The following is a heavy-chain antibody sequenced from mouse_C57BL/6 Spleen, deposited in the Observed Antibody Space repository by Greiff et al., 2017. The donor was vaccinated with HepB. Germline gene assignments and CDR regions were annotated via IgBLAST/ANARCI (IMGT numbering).Heavy chain of an antibody. J-gene: IGHJ1*03. D-gene: IGHD1-1*02. CDR1: GFTFSDYY. V-gene: IGHV5-16*01. Sequence: EVQVVESEGGLVQPGSSMKLSCTASGFTFSDYYMAWVRQVPEKGLEWVANINYDGSSTYYLDSLKSRFIISRDNAKNILYLQMSSLKSEDTATYYCARVWDWYFDVWGTGTTVTVSS. CDR3: ARVWDWYFDV. CDR2: INYDGSST.